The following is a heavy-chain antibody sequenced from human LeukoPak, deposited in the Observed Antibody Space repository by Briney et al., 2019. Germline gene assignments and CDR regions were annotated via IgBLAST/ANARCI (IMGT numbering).Heavy chain of an antibody. CDR1: GFTFSSYW. D-gene: IGHD3-3*01. CDR3: ARDPKDYDFWSGSLDY. CDR2: IKQDGSEK. J-gene: IGHJ4*02. Sequence: GGSLRLSCAASGFTFSSYWMSWVRQAPGKGLEWVANIKQDGSEKYYVDSVKGRFTISRDNAKSSLYLQMNSLRAEGTAVYYCARDPKDYDFWSGSLDYWGQGTLVTVSS. V-gene: IGHV3-7*01.